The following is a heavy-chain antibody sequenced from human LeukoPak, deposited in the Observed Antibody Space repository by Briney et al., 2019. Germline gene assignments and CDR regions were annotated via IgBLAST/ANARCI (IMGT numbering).Heavy chain of an antibody. J-gene: IGHJ4*02. CDR3: ARVTYDSSGYPFDY. D-gene: IGHD3-22*01. Sequence: SETLSLTCTVSGRSISSYYWSWIRQPPGKGLEWIGYIYYSGSTNYNPSLKSRVTISVDTSKNQFSLKLSSVTAADTAVYYCARVTYDSSGYPFDYWGQGTLVTVSS. CDR2: IYYSGST. CDR1: GRSISSYY. V-gene: IGHV4-59*01.